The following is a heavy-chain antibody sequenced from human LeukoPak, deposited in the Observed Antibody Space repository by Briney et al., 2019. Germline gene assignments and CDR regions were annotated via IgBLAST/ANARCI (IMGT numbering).Heavy chain of an antibody. D-gene: IGHD3-9*01. Sequence: ASVKVSCKASGYTFTSYGISWVRQAPGQGLEWVGWISAYNGNTNYAQKLQGRVTMTTDTSTSTAYMELRSLRSDDTAVYYCARDELRYFDWLLSFDYWGQGTLVTVSS. CDR1: GYTFTSYG. CDR2: ISAYNGNT. V-gene: IGHV1-18*01. CDR3: ARDELRYFDWLLSFDY. J-gene: IGHJ4*02.